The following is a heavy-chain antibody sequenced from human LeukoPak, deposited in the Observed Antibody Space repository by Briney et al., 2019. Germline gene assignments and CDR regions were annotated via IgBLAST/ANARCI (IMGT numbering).Heavy chain of an antibody. V-gene: IGHV3-23*01. D-gene: IGHD3-10*01. CDR2: ISGSGSSK. CDR1: GFTFSGYA. J-gene: IGHJ4*02. CDR3: AKERGITMVRGVHDY. Sequence: GGSLRLSCAASGFTFSGYAMSWVRQAPGKGLEWVSVISGSGSSKYYADSVKGRFTISRDNSKDTLYLQMNSLRAEDTAVYYCAKERGITMVRGVHDYWGQGTLVTVSS.